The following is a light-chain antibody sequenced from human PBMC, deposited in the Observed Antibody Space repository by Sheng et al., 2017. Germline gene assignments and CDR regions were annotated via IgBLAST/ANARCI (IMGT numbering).Light chain of an antibody. J-gene: IGLJ2*01. CDR2: EDT. CDR1: SSNVGNKF. CDR3: ATWHTTLGSGEVV. V-gene: IGLV1-51*02. Sequence: QSVLTQPPSVSAAPGQKVSISCSGSSSNVGNKFVSWYQQLPGKAPKLLIYEDTKRPSGIPDRFSGSKSGTSATLGITGLQTGDEANYYCATWHTTLGSGEVVFGGGTKLTVL.